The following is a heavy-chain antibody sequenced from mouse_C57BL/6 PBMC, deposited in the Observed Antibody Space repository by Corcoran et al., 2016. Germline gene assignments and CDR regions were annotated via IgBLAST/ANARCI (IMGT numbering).Heavy chain of an antibody. CDR2: INTYSGVP. V-gene: IGHV9-3*01. D-gene: IGHD1-1*01. J-gene: IGHJ1*03. Sequence: QIQLVQSGPELKKPRETVKISCKASGYTFTTYGMSWVKQAPGKGLKWMGWINTYSGVPTYADDFKGRFAFSLETSASTAYLQINNLKNEDTATYFCAREGSTVVATFHWYFDVWGTGTTVTVSS. CDR1: GYTFTTYG. CDR3: AREGSTVVATFHWYFDV.